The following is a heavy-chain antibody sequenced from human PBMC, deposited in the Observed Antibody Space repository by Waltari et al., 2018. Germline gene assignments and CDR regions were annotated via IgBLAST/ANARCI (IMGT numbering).Heavy chain of an antibody. J-gene: IGHJ3*02. V-gene: IGHV4-34*12. Sequence: AQLRQWGAGQLKPPETLSPTCAVPCGSFSGLYWSGIRQPPVNVPELIGEFMHSGRSNSNPSRKSRVTISVGTSKTQFFLKMSSVTAADTAEYCCAIRNGGFYRQAAFDIWGQGTMVTVSS. CDR1: CGSFSGLY. D-gene: IGHD1-1*01. CDR2: FMHSGRS. CDR3: AIRNGGFYRQAAFDI.